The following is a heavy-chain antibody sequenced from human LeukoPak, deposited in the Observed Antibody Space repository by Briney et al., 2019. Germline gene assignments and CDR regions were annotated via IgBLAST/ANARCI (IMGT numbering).Heavy chain of an antibody. CDR3: ARDSRYDSSAYRHSGDAFDI. CDR1: GGSISSSSYY. J-gene: IGHJ3*02. V-gene: IGHV4-39*07. CDR2: IYYSGST. D-gene: IGHD3-22*01. Sequence: SETLSLTCIVSGGSISSSSYYWGWIRQPPGKGLEWIGSIYYSGSTYYNPSLRSRVTISVDTSKNQFSLKLSSVTAADTAVYYCARDSRYDSSAYRHSGDAFDIWGQGTMVTVSS.